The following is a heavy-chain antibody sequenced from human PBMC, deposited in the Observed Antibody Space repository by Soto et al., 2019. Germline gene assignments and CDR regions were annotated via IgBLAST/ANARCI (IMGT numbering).Heavy chain of an antibody. Sequence: SETLCLTCTVSGGSISSSSYYWGWIRQPPGKGLEWTGSIYYSGSTYYNPSLKSRVTISVDTSKNQFSLKLRSVTAADTAVYYCARHPPMAGTFWFDPWGQGTLVTVSS. CDR2: IYYSGST. V-gene: IGHV4-39*01. CDR3: ARHPPMAGTFWFDP. CDR1: GGSISSSSYY. J-gene: IGHJ5*02. D-gene: IGHD6-19*01.